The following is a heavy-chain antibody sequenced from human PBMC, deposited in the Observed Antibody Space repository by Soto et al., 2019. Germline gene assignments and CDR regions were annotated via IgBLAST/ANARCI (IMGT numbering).Heavy chain of an antibody. D-gene: IGHD3-10*01. V-gene: IGHV1-8*01. CDR3: ARGLTTYYQDSVEDYMDV. CDR1: GYTFTSYD. J-gene: IGHJ6*03. CDR2: MNPNSGNT. Sequence: ASVKVSCKASGYTFTSYDINWVRQATGQGLEWMGWMNPNSGNTDYTQKFQGRVTMTRNTSISTAYMELSSLRSEDTAVYYCARGLTTYYQDSVEDYMDVWGKGTTVTVSS.